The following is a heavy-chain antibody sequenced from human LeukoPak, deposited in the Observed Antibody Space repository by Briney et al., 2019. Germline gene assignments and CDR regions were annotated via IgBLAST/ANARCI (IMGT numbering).Heavy chain of an antibody. J-gene: IGHJ4*02. CDR3: ARDRYCSAN. Sequence: QTGGSLRLSCAAYGFSFDDYTMHWVRQAPGKGLEWVAGIGWNSYNIGYADSVKGRFTISRDNAKNSLYLQMNSLRAEDTAVYYCARDRYCSANWGQGTLVSVSS. CDR2: IGWNSYNI. CDR1: GFSFDDYT. D-gene: IGHD2-15*01. V-gene: IGHV3-9*01.